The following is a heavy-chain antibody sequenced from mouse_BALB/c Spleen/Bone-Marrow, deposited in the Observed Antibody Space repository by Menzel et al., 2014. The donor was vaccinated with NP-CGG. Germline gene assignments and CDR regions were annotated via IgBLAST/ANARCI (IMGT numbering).Heavy chain of an antibody. CDR3: ARIYYYSRDY. Sequence: QVQLKESGAELAKPGASVKMSCKASGYTFTNYWMHWVKQRPGQGLEWIVYINPSTGYTEYNQKFKDKATLTADKSSSPAYMQLSSLTSEPSAVYFCARIYYYSRDYWGQGTPLTISS. CDR2: INPSTGYT. J-gene: IGHJ2*01. V-gene: IGHV1-7*01. CDR1: GYTFTNYW. D-gene: IGHD1-1*01.